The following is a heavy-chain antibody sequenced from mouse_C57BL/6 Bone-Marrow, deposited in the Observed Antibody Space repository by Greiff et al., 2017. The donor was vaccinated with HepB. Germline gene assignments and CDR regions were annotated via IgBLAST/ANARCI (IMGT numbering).Heavy chain of an antibody. CDR2: INPSSGYT. CDR3: ARAILLRYFAY. J-gene: IGHJ3*01. CDR1: GYTFTSYT. Sequence: QVQLKQSGAELARPGASVKMSCKASGYTFTSYTMHWVKQRPGQGLEWIGYINPSSGYTKYNQKFKDKATLTADKSSSTAYMQLSSLTSEDSAVYYCARAILLRYFAYWGQGTLVTVSA. D-gene: IGHD1-1*01. V-gene: IGHV1-4*01.